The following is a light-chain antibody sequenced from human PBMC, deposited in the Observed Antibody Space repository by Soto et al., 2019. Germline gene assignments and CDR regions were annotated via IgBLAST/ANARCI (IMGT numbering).Light chain of an antibody. V-gene: IGKV3-20*01. CDR3: QQYDTSPRT. CDR1: QSVSSNY. J-gene: IGKJ1*01. Sequence: EIVLTQSPGTLSLSPGERATLSCRASQSVSSNYLAWYQQKRGQAPRLLIYGASSRATGIPTRFSGSGSGTGFTLTICRLEPEDFAVYYCQQYDTSPRTFGQGTKVEI. CDR2: GAS.